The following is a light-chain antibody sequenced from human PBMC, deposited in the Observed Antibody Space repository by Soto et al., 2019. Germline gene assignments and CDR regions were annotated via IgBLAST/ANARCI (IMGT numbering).Light chain of an antibody. CDR3: CSYAGTYIHYV. V-gene: IGLV2-11*01. J-gene: IGLJ1*01. CDR1: GSNVGAYNY. Sequence: QSALTQPRSVSGSPGQSVTISCTGTGSNVGAYNYVSWYQQHPGKAPKLMIYDVSNRPSGVPDRFSGSKSANTASLTISGLQPEDEADYYCCSYAGTYIHYVFGFGTKLTVL. CDR2: DVS.